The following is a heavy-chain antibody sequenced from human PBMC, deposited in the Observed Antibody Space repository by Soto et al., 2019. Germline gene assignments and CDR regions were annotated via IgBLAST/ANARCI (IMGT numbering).Heavy chain of an antibody. CDR2: ITGGGGGS. V-gene: IGHV3-23*01. CDR3: AKRAYCSGTTCYHHFDY. D-gene: IGHD2-2*01. J-gene: IGHJ4*01. CDR1: GFTFSSSA. Sequence: GGSLRLSCAASGFTFSSSAMSWVRQAPGKGLEWVSTITGGGGGSYYADSVKGRFTISRDNSKNTLFLQMISLRAEDTAVYYCAKRAYCSGTTCYHHFDYWGHGTLVTVSS.